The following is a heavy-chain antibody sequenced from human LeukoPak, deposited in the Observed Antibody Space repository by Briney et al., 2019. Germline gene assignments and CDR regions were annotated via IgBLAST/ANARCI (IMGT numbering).Heavy chain of an antibody. V-gene: IGHV1-69*13. CDR3: ARDKSLSERVAYSSGGGFDY. CDR2: IIPIFGTA. Sequence: ASVKVSCKASGGTFSSYVINWVRQAPGQGLEWTGGIIPIFGTANYAQKFQGRVTITADESTSTAYMELSSLRSEDTAVYYCARDKSLSERVAYSSGGGFDYWGQGTLVTVSS. CDR1: GGTFSSYV. J-gene: IGHJ4*02. D-gene: IGHD6-19*01.